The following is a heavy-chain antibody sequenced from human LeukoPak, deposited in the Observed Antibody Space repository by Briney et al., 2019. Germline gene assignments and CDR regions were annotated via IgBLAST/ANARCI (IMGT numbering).Heavy chain of an antibody. V-gene: IGHV1-24*01. CDR2: FDPEDGET. CDR1: GYTLTELS. CDR3: ATKLRYSGSYSVFYYYYMDV. D-gene: IGHD1-26*01. J-gene: IGHJ6*03. Sequence: ASVKVSCKVSGYTLTELSMHWVRQAPGKGLEWMGGFDPEDGETIYAQKFQGRVTMTEDTSTDTAYMELSSLRSEDTAVYYCATKLRYSGSYSVFYYYYMDVWGKGTTVTVSS.